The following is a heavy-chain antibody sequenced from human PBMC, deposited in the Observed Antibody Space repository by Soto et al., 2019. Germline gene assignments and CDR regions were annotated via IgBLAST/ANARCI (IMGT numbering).Heavy chain of an antibody. J-gene: IGHJ4*02. CDR2: ISSRSSYI. V-gene: IGHV3-21*01. CDR1: GFTFSSYS. D-gene: IGHD3-3*01. CDR3: ARVTGEWLLSAAAFDD. Sequence: EVQLVESGGGLVKPGGSLRLSCAASGFTFSSYSMNWVRQAPGKELEWVSSISSRSSYIYYAESVKGRFTISRDNDKNSLYQQMNSLRAEDTAVYYYARVTGEWLLSAAAFDDWCQGTLVTVGS.